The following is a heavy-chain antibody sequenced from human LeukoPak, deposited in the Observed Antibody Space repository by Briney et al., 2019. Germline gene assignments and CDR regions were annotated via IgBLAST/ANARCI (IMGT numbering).Heavy chain of an antibody. Sequence: SQTLSLTCTVSGGSISRGGYYWSWIRQHPGKGLEWFGYIYYSGSTYYNPSLKSRVTISVDTSKNQFSLKLSSVTAADTAVYYCARVRVFGVVTRRLYGMDVWGQGTTVTVSS. CDR2: IYYSGST. D-gene: IGHD3-3*01. J-gene: IGHJ6*02. V-gene: IGHV4-31*03. CDR1: GGSISRGGYY. CDR3: ARVRVFGVVTRRLYGMDV.